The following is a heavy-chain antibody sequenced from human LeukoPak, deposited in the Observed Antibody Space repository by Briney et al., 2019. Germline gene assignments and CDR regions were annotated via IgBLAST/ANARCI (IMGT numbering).Heavy chain of an antibody. CDR3: AKSLLGRAAAGLGFDY. D-gene: IGHD6-13*01. J-gene: IGHJ4*02. Sequence: GGSLRLSCAASGFTFISYGMHWVRQAPGKGLEWVAFIRYDGSNKYYADSVKGRFTISRDNSKNTLYLQMNNLRPEDTAVYYCAKSLLGRAAAGLGFDYWSQGTLVTVSS. CDR2: IRYDGSNK. CDR1: GFTFISYG. V-gene: IGHV3-30*02.